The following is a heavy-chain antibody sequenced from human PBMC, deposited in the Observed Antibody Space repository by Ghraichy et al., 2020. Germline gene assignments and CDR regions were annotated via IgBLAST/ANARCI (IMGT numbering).Heavy chain of an antibody. D-gene: IGHD5-24*01. V-gene: IGHV4-30-2*01. CDR3: AREGRDSVDY. CDR2: IYHSGST. Sequence: TLSLTCAVSGGSISSGGYSWSWIRQPPGKGLEWIGYIYHSGSTYYNPSLKSRVTISVDRSKNQFSLKLSSVTAADTAVYYCAREGRDSVDYWGQGTLVTVSS. J-gene: IGHJ4*02. CDR1: GGSISSGGYS.